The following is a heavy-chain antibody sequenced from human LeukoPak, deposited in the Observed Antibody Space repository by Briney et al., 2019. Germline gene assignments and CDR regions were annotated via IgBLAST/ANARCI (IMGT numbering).Heavy chain of an antibody. Sequence: GGSLRLSCAASGFTFSDYYMSWIRQAPGKGLEWVSYISSSGSTIYYADSVKGRFTISRDNAKNSLYLQMNSLRVEDTAVYYCARGGVLWVSANLFDYWGQGTLVTVSS. CDR1: GFTFSDYY. J-gene: IGHJ4*02. D-gene: IGHD2/OR15-2a*01. V-gene: IGHV3-11*01. CDR3: ARGGVLWVSANLFDY. CDR2: ISSSGSTI.